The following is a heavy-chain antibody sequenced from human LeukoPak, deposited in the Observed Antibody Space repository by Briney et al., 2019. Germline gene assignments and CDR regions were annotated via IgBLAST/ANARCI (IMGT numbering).Heavy chain of an antibody. CDR2: VYSGGTT. J-gene: IGHJ4*02. D-gene: IGHD1-14*01. V-gene: IGHV3-66*01. CDR1: GFTVSSNY. Sequence: GGSLRLSCAASGFTVSSNYLSWVRQAPGKGLEWVSVVYSGGTTYYAESVKGRFTISRDNSKNMLYLQMNSLGAEDTAVYYCATGYYWGQGTLVTVSS. CDR3: ATGYY.